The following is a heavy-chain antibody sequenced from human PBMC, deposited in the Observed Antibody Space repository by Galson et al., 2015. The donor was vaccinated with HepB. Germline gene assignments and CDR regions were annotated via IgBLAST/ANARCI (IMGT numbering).Heavy chain of an antibody. CDR2: ISGSGDTT. D-gene: IGHD1-1*01. CDR3: AKDPQRGTRTYYFDY. Sequence: SLRLSCAASGFTFSSYAMRWARQAPGKGLEWVSAISGSGDTTFYADSVKGRFTISRDNSKNTLYLQMNSLRAEDTAVYHCAKDPQRGTRTYYFDYWGQGTLVTVSS. V-gene: IGHV3-23*01. CDR1: GFTFSSYA. J-gene: IGHJ4*02.